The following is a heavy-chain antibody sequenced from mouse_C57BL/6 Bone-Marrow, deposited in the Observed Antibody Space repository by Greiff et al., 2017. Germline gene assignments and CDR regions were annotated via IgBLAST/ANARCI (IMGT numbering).Heavy chain of an antibody. CDR2: IYPGNSDT. D-gene: IGHD2-4*01. J-gene: IGHJ2*01. CDR3: SYYEYSNLDY. V-gene: IGHV1-5*01. CDR1: GYTFTSYW. Sequence: EVQLQQSGTVLARPGASVKMSCKTSGYTFTSYWMHWVKQRPGQGLEWIGAIYPGNSDTSYNQKFKGKAKLTAVTSASTAYLALSSLTNEDSAVYYCSYYEYSNLDYWGQGTTLTVSS.